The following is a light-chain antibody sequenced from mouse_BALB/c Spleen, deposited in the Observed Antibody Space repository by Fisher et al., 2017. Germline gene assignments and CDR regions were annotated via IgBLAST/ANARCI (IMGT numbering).Light chain of an antibody. CDR2: DTS. CDR3: QQWSSNPWT. V-gene: IGKV4-57-1*01. J-gene: IGKJ1*01. CDR1: SSVSSSY. Sequence: DIVMTQTTAIMSASPGEKVTMTCRASSSVSSSYLHWYQQKSGTSPKRWIYDTSKLASGVPARFSGSGSGTSYSLTISSVEAEDAATYYCQQWSSNPWTFGGGTKLEIK.